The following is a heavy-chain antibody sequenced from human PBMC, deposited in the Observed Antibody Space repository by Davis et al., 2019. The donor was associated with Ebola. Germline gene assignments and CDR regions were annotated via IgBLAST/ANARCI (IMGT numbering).Heavy chain of an antibody. J-gene: IGHJ6*02. CDR3: ARLRDYGDFGDYYGMDV. CDR1: GGSISSSNW. CDR2: VNHNGYT. V-gene: IGHV4-4*02. Sequence: MPSETLSLTCAVSGGSISSSNWWSWVRQPPGKGLEWIGQVNHNGYTNYNPALKSRVTTSLDKSKNHFSLTLNSVTAADTAVYYCARLRDYGDFGDYYGMDVWGQGTTVTVSS. D-gene: IGHD4-17*01.